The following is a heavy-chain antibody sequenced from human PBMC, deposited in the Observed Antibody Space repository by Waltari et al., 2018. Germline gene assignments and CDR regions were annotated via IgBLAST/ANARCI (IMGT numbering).Heavy chain of an antibody. CDR2: IYTSGST. Sequence: QVQLQESGPGLVKPSETLSLTCTVSGGSISSYYWSWIRPPAGTGLAWIGRIYTSGSTNYNPSLKSRVTMSVDTSKNQFSLKLSSVTAADTAVYYCASSLKVYGYYYDSSGYYYTGAMDVWGQGTTVTVSS. D-gene: IGHD3-22*01. V-gene: IGHV4-4*07. CDR3: ASSLKVYGYYYDSSGYYYTGAMDV. CDR1: GGSISSYY. J-gene: IGHJ6*02.